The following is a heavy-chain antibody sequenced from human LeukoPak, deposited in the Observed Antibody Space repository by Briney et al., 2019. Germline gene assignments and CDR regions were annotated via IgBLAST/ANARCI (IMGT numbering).Heavy chain of an antibody. CDR2: ISWNSGSI. CDR3: AKNKNYYDSSGYWWGSFDY. V-gene: IGHV3-9*01. Sequence: GGSLRLSCAASGFTFDDYAMHWVRQAPGKGLEWVSGISWNSGSIGYADSVEGRFTISRDNAKNSLYLQMNSLRAEDTALYYCAKNKNYYDSSGYWWGSFDYWGQGTLVTVSS. J-gene: IGHJ4*02. CDR1: GFTFDDYA. D-gene: IGHD3-22*01.